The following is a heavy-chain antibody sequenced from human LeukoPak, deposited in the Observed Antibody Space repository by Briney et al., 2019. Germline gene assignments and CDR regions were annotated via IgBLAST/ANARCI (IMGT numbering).Heavy chain of an antibody. J-gene: IGHJ4*02. V-gene: IGHV3-7*03. D-gene: IGHD3-22*01. CDR1: GFTFSSYW. CDR3: AKTNYYYYDSSGYYYKPVYYFDY. Sequence: GGSLRLSCAASGFTFSSYWMSWVRQALGKGLEWVANIKQDGSEKYYVDSVKGRFTISRDNAKNSLYLQMNSLRAEDTAVYYCAKTNYYYYDSSGYYYKPVYYFDYWGQGTLVTVSS. CDR2: IKQDGSEK.